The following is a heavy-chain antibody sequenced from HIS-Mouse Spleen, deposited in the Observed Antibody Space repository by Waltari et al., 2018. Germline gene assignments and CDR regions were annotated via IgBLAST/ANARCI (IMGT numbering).Heavy chain of an antibody. J-gene: IGHJ4*02. CDR2: ISYDGSNK. CDR1: GFTCSSYG. CDR3: AKDRGSPLYFDY. Sequence: QVQLVESGGGVVQPGRSLRLSFAASGFTCSSYGMHWVVQAPGKGLEWVAVISYDGSNKYYADSVKGRFTISRDNSKNTLYLQMNSLRAEDTAVYYCAKDRGSPLYFDYWGQGTLVTVSS. D-gene: IGHD1-26*01. V-gene: IGHV3-30*18.